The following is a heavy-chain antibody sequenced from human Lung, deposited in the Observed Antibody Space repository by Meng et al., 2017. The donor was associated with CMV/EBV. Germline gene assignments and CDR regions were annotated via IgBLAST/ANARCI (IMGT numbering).Heavy chain of an antibody. Sequence: RGDNNRNWNRQRQGKGIEWIGHTYYRGRTLHKRYINRRVSISVERSKSQFFMKLNSVTAADTAVYFCARGDQYSRSWSRGSPLDPWGQGTLVTVSS. CDR2: TYYRGRT. CDR3: ARGDQYSRSWSRGSPLDP. CDR1: RGDNN. V-gene: IGHV4-30-4*05. J-gene: IGHJ5*02. D-gene: IGHD6-13*01.